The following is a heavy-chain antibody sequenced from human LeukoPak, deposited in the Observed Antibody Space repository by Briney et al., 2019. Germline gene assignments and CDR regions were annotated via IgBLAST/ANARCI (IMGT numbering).Heavy chain of an antibody. CDR3: YTERPYESGISFDN. CDR2: ITSKTDGGTT. D-gene: IGHD3-10*01. V-gene: IGHV3-15*01. CDR1: GFTFSNAW. J-gene: IGHJ4*02. Sequence: GGSLRLSCAAPGFTFSNAWMNWVRQAPGKGLEWVGHITSKTDGGTTDFAAPVKGRFTISREDSEGTVYLQMNSLKTEDTAVYYCYTERPYESGISFDNWGQGTLVTVSS.